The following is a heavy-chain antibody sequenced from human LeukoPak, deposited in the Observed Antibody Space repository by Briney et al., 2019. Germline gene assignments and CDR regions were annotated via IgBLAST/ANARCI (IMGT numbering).Heavy chain of an antibody. CDR3: AKDATEYSGSPYYFDY. CDR1: GFTFSSYA. D-gene: IGHD1-26*01. J-gene: IGHJ4*02. Sequence: PGGSLRLSCAASGFTFSSYAMSWVRQAPGKGLEWVSALSGSGGSTYYADSVKGRFTISRDNPKNTLYLQMNSLRAEDTAVYYCAKDATEYSGSPYYFDYWGQGTLVTVSS. CDR2: LSGSGGST. V-gene: IGHV3-23*01.